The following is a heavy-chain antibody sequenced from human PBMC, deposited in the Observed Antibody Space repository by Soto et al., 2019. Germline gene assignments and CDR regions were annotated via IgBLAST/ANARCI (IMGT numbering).Heavy chain of an antibody. J-gene: IGHJ4*02. D-gene: IGHD3-3*01. CDR3: AKTSNQTTISRGVGYFSY. Sequence: GGSLRLSCAASGFTFSNYGMSWVRQAPGKGLEWVSSISNSGGSTYYADSVKGRFTISRDTSKNTLYLQMDSLRVEDTAIYYCAKTSNQTTISRGVGYFSYWGQGTLVPVSS. CDR2: ISNSGGST. CDR1: GFTFSNYG. V-gene: IGHV3-23*01.